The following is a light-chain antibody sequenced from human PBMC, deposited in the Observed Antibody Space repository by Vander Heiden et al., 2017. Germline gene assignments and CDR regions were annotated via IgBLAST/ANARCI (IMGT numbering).Light chain of an antibody. Sequence: DLQMTHSPSSLSASVGDRVTITCRASQSISSYLNWYQQKPGKAPKLLIYAASSLQSGVPSRFSGSGSGTDFTLTISSLQPEDFATYYCQQSYSTPLSTFGPGTKVDIK. J-gene: IGKJ3*01. V-gene: IGKV1-39*01. CDR3: QQSYSTPLST. CDR2: AAS. CDR1: QSISSY.